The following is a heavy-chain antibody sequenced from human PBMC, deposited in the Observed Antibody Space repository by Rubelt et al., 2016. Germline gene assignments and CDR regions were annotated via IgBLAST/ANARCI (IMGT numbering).Heavy chain of an antibody. CDR1: GGSFSGYY. CDR3: AREDGSGGYGMDV. D-gene: IGHD3-10*01. V-gene: IGHV4-34*01. Sequence: QVQQQQWGAGLLKPSETLSLTCAVYGGSFSGYYWSWIRQPPGKGLEWIGEINHSGSTNYNPSLKSRVTISVDTSKNQFSLKLSSVTAADTAVDYCAREDGSGGYGMDVWGQGTTVTVSS. CDR2: INHSGST. J-gene: IGHJ6*02.